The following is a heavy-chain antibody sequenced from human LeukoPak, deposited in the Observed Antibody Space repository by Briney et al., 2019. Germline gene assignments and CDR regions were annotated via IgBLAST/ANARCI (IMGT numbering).Heavy chain of an antibody. V-gene: IGHV1-2*02. D-gene: IGHD6-6*01. Sequence: GASVKVSCKVSGYTLTELSMHWVRQAPGKGLEWMAWMNPNSGATRYAQQFQGRLTMSRDTSISTAYMELSRLRSDDTAVYYCTYSSSSHDAFDMWGQGTMVTVS. CDR1: GYTLTELS. CDR2: MNPNSGAT. J-gene: IGHJ3*02. CDR3: TYSSSSHDAFDM.